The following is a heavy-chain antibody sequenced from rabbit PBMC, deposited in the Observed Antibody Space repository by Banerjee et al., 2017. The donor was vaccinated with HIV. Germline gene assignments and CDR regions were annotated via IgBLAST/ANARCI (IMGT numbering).Heavy chain of an antibody. D-gene: IGHD5-1*01. J-gene: IGHJ6*01. V-gene: IGHV1S45*01. CDR3: AKGGSYGSPL. CDR2: IYTDFSAST. Sequence: QEQLEESGGDLVKPGRSLTLTCTASGFSFSDKYVMCWVRQAPGKGLEWIACIYTDFSASTYYASWAKGRFTISKTSSTTVTLQMTSLTAADTATYFCAKGGSYGSPLWGPGTLVTVS. CDR1: GFSFSDKYV.